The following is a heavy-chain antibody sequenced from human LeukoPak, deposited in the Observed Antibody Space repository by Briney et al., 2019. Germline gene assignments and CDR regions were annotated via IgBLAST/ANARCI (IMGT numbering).Heavy chain of an antibody. CDR1: GFTFSSQN. CDR2: ISTSGDST. V-gene: IGHV3-21*06. J-gene: IGHJ4*02. CDR3: VKNGWLDY. Sequence: GGSLRLSCAASGFTFSSQNMNWARQAPGKGLEWVAYISTSGDSTKYADSVEGRFTISRDNAENSLSLLMNSLRVEDTAVYYCVKNGWLDYWGQGILVTVSS. D-gene: IGHD6-19*01.